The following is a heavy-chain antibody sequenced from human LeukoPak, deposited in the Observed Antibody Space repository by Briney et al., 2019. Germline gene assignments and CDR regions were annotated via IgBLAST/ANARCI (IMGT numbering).Heavy chain of an antibody. CDR1: DHSISNGYY. J-gene: IGHJ4*02. D-gene: IGHD3-22*01. CDR2: IYHSGST. V-gene: IGHV4-38-2*01. Sequence: SETLSLTCAVSDHSISNGYYWGWIRQPPGKGLEWIGSIYHSGSTYYNPSLKSRVTISVDTSKNQFSLRLRSVTAADTAVYYCARGFKYYYDRWGQGTLVTVSS. CDR3: ARGFKYYYDR.